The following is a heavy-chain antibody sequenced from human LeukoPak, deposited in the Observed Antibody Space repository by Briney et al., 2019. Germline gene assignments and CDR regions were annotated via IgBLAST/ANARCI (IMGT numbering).Heavy chain of an antibody. D-gene: IGHD3-22*01. V-gene: IGHV1-2*02. Sequence: ASVKVSCKASGYTFTGYYMHWVRQAPGQGLERMGWINPNSGGTNYAQKFQGRVTMTRDTSISTAYMELSRLRSDDTAVYYCARDRRYYDSSGYYYNYYGMDVWGQGTTVTVSS. J-gene: IGHJ6*02. CDR1: GYTFTGYY. CDR3: ARDRRYYDSSGYYYNYYGMDV. CDR2: INPNSGGT.